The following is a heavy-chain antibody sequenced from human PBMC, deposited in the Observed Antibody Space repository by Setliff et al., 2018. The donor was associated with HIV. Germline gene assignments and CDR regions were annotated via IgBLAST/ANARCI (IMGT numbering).Heavy chain of an antibody. J-gene: IGHJ5*02. CDR2: IYYSGST. CDR3: ARLVGGYLTNWFDP. V-gene: IGHV4-59*08. D-gene: IGHD3-22*01. CDR1: GGSMNNHY. Sequence: SETLSLTCTVSGGSMNNHYWSWIRQPPGKGLEWIGYIYYSGSTNYNPSLKSRVTISVDTSKNQFSLKLSSVTAADTAVYYCARLVGGYLTNWFDPWGQGTLVTVS.